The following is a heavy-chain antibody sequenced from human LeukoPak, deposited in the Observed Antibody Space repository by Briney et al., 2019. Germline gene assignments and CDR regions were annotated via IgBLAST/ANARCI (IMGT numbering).Heavy chain of an antibody. Sequence: GGSLRLSCAASGFTFSNAWMSWVRQAPGKGLEWVAFIRYDGSNKYYADSVKGRFTISRDNSKNTLYLQMNSLRAEDTAVYYCANLSPTSFDYWGQGTLVTVSS. J-gene: IGHJ4*02. CDR2: IRYDGSNK. CDR1: GFTFSNAW. V-gene: IGHV3-30*02. CDR3: ANLSPTSFDY. D-gene: IGHD4-11*01.